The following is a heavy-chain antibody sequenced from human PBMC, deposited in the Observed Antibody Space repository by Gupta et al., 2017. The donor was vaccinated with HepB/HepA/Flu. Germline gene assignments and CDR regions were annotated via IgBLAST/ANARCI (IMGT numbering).Heavy chain of an antibody. CDR3: ARGARVRGVIDFDY. D-gene: IGHD3-10*01. J-gene: IGHJ4*02. Sequence: QVQLQQWGAGLLKPSETLSLTCTVYGGSFSGYYWSWIRQSPGKGLEWIGEINHSGSTNYNPSLKSRVTISVDTSKHQFSLNLSSVTAADTAVYYCARGARVRGVIDFDYGGQGTLVTVSS. V-gene: IGHV4-34*01. CDR2: INHSGST. CDR1: GGSFSGYY.